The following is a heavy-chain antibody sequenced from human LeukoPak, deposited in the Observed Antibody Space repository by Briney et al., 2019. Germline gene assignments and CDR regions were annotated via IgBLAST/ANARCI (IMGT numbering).Heavy chain of an antibody. CDR1: GYSFTSYW. V-gene: IGHV5-51*01. D-gene: IGHD3-3*01. CDR2: IYSGDSDT. Sequence: GESLKISCKGSGYSFTSYWIGWVRQMPGKGLEWMGIIYSGDSDTRYSPSFQGQVTISADRSISTAYPQWSSLKASDTAMYYCARTYYDFWSGYSRGYYFDYWGQGTLVTVSS. CDR3: ARTYYDFWSGYSRGYYFDY. J-gene: IGHJ4*02.